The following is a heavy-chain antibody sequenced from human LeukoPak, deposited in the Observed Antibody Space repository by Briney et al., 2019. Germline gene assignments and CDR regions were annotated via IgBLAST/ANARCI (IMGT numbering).Heavy chain of an antibody. CDR3: AKPNPELTIQFDY. CDR1: GFTFSSYT. Sequence: PGGSLRLSCAASGFTFSSYTMSWVRQAPGKGVEGVSAISGSGGSTYYADSVKGRLTISRDNSKNTLYLQMNSLRAEDTAVYYCAKPNPELTIQFDYWGQGTLVTVSS. D-gene: IGHD5-18*01. V-gene: IGHV3-23*01. CDR2: ISGSGGST. J-gene: IGHJ4*02.